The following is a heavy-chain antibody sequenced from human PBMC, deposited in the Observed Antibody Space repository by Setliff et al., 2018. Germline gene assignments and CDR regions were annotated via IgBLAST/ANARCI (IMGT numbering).Heavy chain of an antibody. Sequence: GGSLRLSCAGSGFTFNTYWMTWVRQAPGKGLEWVASITHDGSKTYRLDSVKGRFTISRDNTKNSLYLQMNSLRGEDTAVYHCTRDQDYYGMDVWGQGTTVTVSS. J-gene: IGHJ6*02. CDR1: GFTFNTYW. CDR2: ITHDGSKT. V-gene: IGHV3-7*01. CDR3: TRDQDYYGMDV.